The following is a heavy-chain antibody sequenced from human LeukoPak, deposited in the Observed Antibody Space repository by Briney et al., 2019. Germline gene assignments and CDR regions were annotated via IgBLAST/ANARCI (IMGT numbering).Heavy chain of an antibody. V-gene: IGHV1-8*03. CDR3: ATRGYSYGYLVAFDI. D-gene: IGHD5-18*01. Sequence: ASVKVSCKASGYTFTSYDINWVRQATGQGLEWMGWMNPNSGNTGYAQKFQGRVTITRNTSISTAYMELSSLRSEDTAVYYCATRGYSYGYLVAFDIWGQGTTVTVSS. CDR2: MNPNSGNT. J-gene: IGHJ3*02. CDR1: GYTFTSYD.